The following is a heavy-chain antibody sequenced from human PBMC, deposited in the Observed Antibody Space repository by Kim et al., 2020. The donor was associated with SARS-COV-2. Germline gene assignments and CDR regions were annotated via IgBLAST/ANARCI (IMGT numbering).Heavy chain of an antibody. J-gene: IGHJ4*02. V-gene: IGHV3-7*01. CDR2: IKQDGSRK. CDR1: GFTFSSYG. D-gene: IGHD3-22*01. Sequence: GGSLRLSCAASGFTFSSYGMSWVRQAPGKGLEWVANIKQDGSRKYYVDSVKGRFTISRDNAKNSVYLQMNSLRAEDPAVYYCARYAYYYGSSGYSNWGQGNLVTVSS. CDR3: ARYAYYYGSSGYSN.